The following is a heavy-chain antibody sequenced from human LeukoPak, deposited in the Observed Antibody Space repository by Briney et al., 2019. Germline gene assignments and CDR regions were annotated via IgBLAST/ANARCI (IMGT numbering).Heavy chain of an antibody. V-gene: IGHV4-39*07. CDR2: IYYSGST. CDR1: GGSISSSSYY. Sequence: KPSETLSLTCTVSGGSISSSSYYWGWIRQPPGKGLEWIGSIYYSGSTYYNPSLKSRVTISVDTSKNQFSLKLSSVTAADTAVYYCARETTTGGELLDAFDIWGQGTMVTVSS. CDR3: ARETTTGGELLDAFDI. J-gene: IGHJ3*02. D-gene: IGHD1-26*01.